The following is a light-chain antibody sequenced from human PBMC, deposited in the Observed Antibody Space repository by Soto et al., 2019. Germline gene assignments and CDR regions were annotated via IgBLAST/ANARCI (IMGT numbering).Light chain of an antibody. CDR1: QSLLDSDDGNTY. CDR3: LQRIRFPWT. CDR2: TIS. J-gene: IGKJ1*01. V-gene: IGKV2-40*01. Sequence: DIVMTQTPLSLPVTPGEPASISCRSSQSLLDSDDGNTYLDWYLEKPGQSPQLLIYTISYRASGVPDRFSGSGSGNYFTLKISRLEAEDVGVYYCLQRIRFPWTFGQGTKVEIK.